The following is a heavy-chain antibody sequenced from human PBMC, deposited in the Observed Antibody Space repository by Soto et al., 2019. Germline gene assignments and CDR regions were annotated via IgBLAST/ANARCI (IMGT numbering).Heavy chain of an antibody. D-gene: IGHD5-12*01. Sequence: EVQLVESGGGLVQPGGSLRLAGAASGLTVSSNYMNWVRQAPGKGLEWVSVIYSGGSKYYADSVKGRFTISRDNSKNTLYLQMNSLRAEDTAVYYCASQYGGYGWFDTWGQGTPVTVSS. CDR1: GLTVSSNY. CDR2: IYSGGSK. V-gene: IGHV3-66*04. J-gene: IGHJ5*02. CDR3: ASQYGGYGWFDT.